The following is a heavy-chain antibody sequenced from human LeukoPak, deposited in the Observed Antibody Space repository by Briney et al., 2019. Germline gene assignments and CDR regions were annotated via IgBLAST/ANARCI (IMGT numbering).Heavy chain of an antibody. Sequence: GGSLRLSCAASGFTFSSYWMSWVRQAPGKGLEWVANIKQDGSEKYYVDSVKGRFTISRDNAKNSLYLQMNSLRAEDTAVYYCARDPGGYYYDSSGYFNYWGQGTLVTVSS. CDR1: GFTFSSYW. V-gene: IGHV3-7*03. CDR3: ARDPGGYYYDSSGYFNY. J-gene: IGHJ4*02. CDR2: IKQDGSEK. D-gene: IGHD3-22*01.